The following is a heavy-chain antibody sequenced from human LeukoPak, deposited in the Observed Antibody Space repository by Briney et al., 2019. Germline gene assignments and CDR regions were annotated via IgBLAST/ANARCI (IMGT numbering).Heavy chain of an antibody. V-gene: IGHV1-18*01. J-gene: IGHJ4*02. Sequence: ASVKVSFKASGYTFISYGITWVRQAPGQGLEWMGWISAYNGNTNYAQKLQDRVTMTTDTSTRTVYMELRSLRSDDTAVYYCARCRGESITRLDYWGQGTLVTVSS. CDR2: ISAYNGNT. CDR3: ARCRGESITRLDY. D-gene: IGHD3-10*01. CDR1: GYTFISYG.